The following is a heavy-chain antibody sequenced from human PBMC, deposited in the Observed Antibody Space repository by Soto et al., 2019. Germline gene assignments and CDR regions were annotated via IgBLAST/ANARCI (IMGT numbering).Heavy chain of an antibody. CDR1: GFTVSSNY. D-gene: IGHD3-16*02. V-gene: IGHV3-66*01. CDR2: IYSGGST. CDR3: ARDLITFGGVIVDDY. Sequence: EVQLVESGGGLVQPGGSLRLSCAASGFTVSSNYMSWVRQAPGKGLEWVSVIYSGGSTYYADSVKGRFTISRDNSKNTVYLQVNSLRAEDTAVYYCARDLITFGGVIVDDYWGQGTMVTVAS. J-gene: IGHJ4*02.